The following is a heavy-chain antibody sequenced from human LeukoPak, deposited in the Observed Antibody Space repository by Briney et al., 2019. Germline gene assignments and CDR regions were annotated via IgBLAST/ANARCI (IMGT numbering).Heavy chain of an antibody. CDR3: AKGVRKLAVRDAFDI. J-gene: IGHJ3*02. V-gene: IGHV3-23*01. D-gene: IGHD6-19*01. CDR1: GFTFSSYA. CDR2: ISGSGGST. Sequence: AGGSLRLSCAASGFTFSSYAMSWARQAPGKGLEWVSAISGSGGSTYYADSVKGRFTISRDNSKNTLYLQMNSLRAEDTAVYYCAKGVRKLAVRDAFDIWGQGTMVTVSS.